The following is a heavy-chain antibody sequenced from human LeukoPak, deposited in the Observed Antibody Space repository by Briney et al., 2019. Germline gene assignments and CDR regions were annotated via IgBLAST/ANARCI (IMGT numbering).Heavy chain of an antibody. V-gene: IGHV3-23*01. J-gene: IGHJ4*02. CDR3: AKDQGYYYDSSGYYYFDY. CDR1: GFTFSSYA. D-gene: IGHD3-22*01. CDR2: ISGSGGST. Sequence: GGSLRLSCAASGFTFSSYAMSWVRQAPGKGLEWVSAISGSGGSTYYADSVKGRFTISRDNSKNTLYLQMNSLRAEDTAVYYCAKDQGYYYDSSGYYYFDYGGQGTLVTVSS.